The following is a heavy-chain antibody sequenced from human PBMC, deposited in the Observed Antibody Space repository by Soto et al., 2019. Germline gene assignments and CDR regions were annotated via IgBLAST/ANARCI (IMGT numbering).Heavy chain of an antibody. CDR1: GGTFSSYA. Sequence: QVQLVQSGAEVKKPGSSVKVSCKASGGTFSSYAISWVRQAPGQGLEWMGGIIPIFGTANYAQKFQGRVTITEDESTSTGYMELSSLRSEDTAVYYCARGPAVAVAIAEYFQHWGQGTLVTVSS. CDR2: IIPIFGTA. CDR3: ARGPAVAVAIAEYFQH. V-gene: IGHV1-69*01. J-gene: IGHJ1*01. D-gene: IGHD6-13*01.